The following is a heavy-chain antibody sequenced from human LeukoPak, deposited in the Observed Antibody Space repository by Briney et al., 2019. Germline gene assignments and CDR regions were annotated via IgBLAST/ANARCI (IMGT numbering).Heavy chain of an antibody. J-gene: IGHJ4*02. CDR1: GGSISSSIAY. D-gene: IGHD5-18*01. V-gene: IGHV4-39*01. CDR3: VSPRGFSYGYFDY. Sequence: PSETLSLSCTFSGGSISSSIAYWGWIRQPPGKGLEWIGSIYYSKNTYYNPSLKSRVTISADTSKNQFSLTLGSVSATDTAVYYCVSPRGFSYGYFDYWGQGTLVTVSS. CDR2: IYYSKNT.